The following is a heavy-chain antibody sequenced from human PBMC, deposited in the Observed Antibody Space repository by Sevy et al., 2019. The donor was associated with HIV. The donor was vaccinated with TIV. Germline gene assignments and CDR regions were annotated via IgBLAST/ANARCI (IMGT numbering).Heavy chain of an antibody. V-gene: IGHV3-7*01. CDR3: ARGGVPYFQH. D-gene: IGHD3-10*01. J-gene: IGHJ1*01. CDR2: IKQDGSEK. CDR1: RFTFSSYW. Sequence: GGSLRLSCAASRFTFSSYWMSWVRQAPGKGLEWVANIKQDGSEKYYVDSVKGRFTISRDNAKNSLYLQMNSLRAEDTAVYYCARGGVPYFQHWGQGTLVTVSS.